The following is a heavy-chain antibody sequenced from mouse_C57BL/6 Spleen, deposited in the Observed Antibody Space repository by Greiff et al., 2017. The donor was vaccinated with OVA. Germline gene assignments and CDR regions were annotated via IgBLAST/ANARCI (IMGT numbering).Heavy chain of an antibody. CDR3: ARDYDFDY. J-gene: IGHJ2*01. Sequence: QVQLQQSGPELVKPGASVKISCKASGYAFSSSWMNWVKQRPGKGLEWIGRIYPGDGDTNYNGKFKGTSTLTADKSSSTAYMQLSSLTSEDSAVYYCARDYDFDYWGQGTTLTVSS. CDR1: GYAFSSSW. V-gene: IGHV1-82*01. CDR2: IYPGDGDT. D-gene: IGHD2-4*01.